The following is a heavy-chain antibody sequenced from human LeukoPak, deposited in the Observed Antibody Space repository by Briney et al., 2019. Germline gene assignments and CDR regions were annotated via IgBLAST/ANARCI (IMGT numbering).Heavy chain of an antibody. J-gene: IGHJ4*02. CDR3: ARAGLGQGAY. Sequence: PSETLSLTCTVSGGSISSYYWSWIRQPPGKGLEWIGYIYYSGSTNYNPSLKSRVTISVDTSKNQFSLKLSSVTAADTAVYYCARAGLGQGAYWGQGTLVTVS. CDR1: GGSISSYY. V-gene: IGHV4-59*01. CDR2: IYYSGST. D-gene: IGHD3/OR15-3a*01.